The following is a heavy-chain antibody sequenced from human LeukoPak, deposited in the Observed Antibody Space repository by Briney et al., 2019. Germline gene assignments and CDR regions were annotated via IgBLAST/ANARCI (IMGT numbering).Heavy chain of an antibody. J-gene: IGHJ4*02. V-gene: IGHV3-7*01. CDR2: IRQDGSDK. Sequence: GGSLRLSCAASGFTFSTYWMSWVRQAPGKGLEWVANIRQDGSDKYYVDSVKGRFTISRDNARNSLYLQMNSLRADDTAVYYCARGGGYAWDYWGQGTLVTVSS. CDR1: GFTFSTYW. CDR3: ARGGGYAWDY. D-gene: IGHD5-12*01.